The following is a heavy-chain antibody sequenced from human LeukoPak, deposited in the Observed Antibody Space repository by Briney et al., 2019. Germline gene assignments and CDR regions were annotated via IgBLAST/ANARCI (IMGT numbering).Heavy chain of an antibody. Sequence: SETLSLTCTVSGGSISSYYWSWIRQPAGKGLEWIGRIYTSGSTYYNPSLKSRVTISVDTSKNQFSLKLSSVTAADTAVYYCARGSKTIFGVVIDYYYMDVWGKGTTVTVSS. CDR3: ARGSKTIFGVVIDYYYMDV. CDR2: IYTSGST. D-gene: IGHD3-3*01. CDR1: GGSISSYY. J-gene: IGHJ6*03. V-gene: IGHV4-4*07.